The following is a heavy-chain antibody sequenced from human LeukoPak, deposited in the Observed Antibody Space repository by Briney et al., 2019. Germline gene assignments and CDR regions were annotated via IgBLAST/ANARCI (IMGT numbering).Heavy chain of an antibody. Sequence: GGSLRLSCAASGFTFSSYSMNWVRQAPGKGLEWVSSISSSSSYIHYADSVKGRFTISRDNAKNSLYLQMNSLRAEDTAVYYCAREFHDSSGYTIDYWGQGTLVTVSS. CDR1: GFTFSSYS. J-gene: IGHJ4*02. CDR2: ISSSSSYI. D-gene: IGHD3-22*01. CDR3: AREFHDSSGYTIDY. V-gene: IGHV3-21*01.